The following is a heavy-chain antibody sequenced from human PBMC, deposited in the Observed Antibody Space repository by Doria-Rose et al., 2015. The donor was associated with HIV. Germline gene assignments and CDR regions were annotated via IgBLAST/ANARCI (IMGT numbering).Heavy chain of an antibody. D-gene: IGHD3-10*01. CDR2: MNPNSGNT. CDR1: GYTLASYD. J-gene: IGHJ4*02. V-gene: IGHV1-8*01. Sequence: QVQLVQSGAEVKKPGASVKVSCKASGYTLASYDFHWVRQATGQGLEWMGWMNPNSGNTGYAQKFQGRVTMTRDTSISTAYIELSSLTSEDTAVYYCARGGIRGVPSPDYWGQGTLVTVSS. CDR3: ARGGIRGVPSPDY.